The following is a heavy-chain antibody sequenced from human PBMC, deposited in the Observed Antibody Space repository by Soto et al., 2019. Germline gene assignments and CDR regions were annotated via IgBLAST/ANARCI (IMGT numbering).Heavy chain of an antibody. D-gene: IGHD5-18*01. CDR1: GYTFTSYG. CDR2: ISAYNGNT. Sequence: GASVKVSCKASGYTFTSYGISWVRQAPGQGLEWMGWISAYNGNTNYAQKLQGRVTMTTDTSTSTAYMELRSLRSDDTAVYYCARDLRGYSYGYFDYWGQGTLVTVSS. CDR3: ARDLRGYSYGYFDY. J-gene: IGHJ4*02. V-gene: IGHV1-18*01.